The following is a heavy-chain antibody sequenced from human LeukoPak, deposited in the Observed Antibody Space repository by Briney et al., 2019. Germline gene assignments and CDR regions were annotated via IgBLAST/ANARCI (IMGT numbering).Heavy chain of an antibody. CDR2: ISYDGSNK. Sequence: GGSLRLSCAASGFTFSSYGMHWVRQAPGKGLEWVAVISYDGSNKYYADSVKGRFTISRDNSKNILYLQLNSLRAEDTAVYYCAKLKQWQPQRYFFEYWGQGALVTVAS. V-gene: IGHV3-30*18. CDR1: GFTFSSYG. CDR3: AKLKQWQPQRYFFEY. D-gene: IGHD6-19*01. J-gene: IGHJ4*02.